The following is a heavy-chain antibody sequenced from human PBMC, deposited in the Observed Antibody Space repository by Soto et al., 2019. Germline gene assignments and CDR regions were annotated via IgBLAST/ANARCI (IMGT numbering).Heavy chain of an antibody. CDR1: GFSLSTSGMC. D-gene: IGHD2-15*01. Sequence: VSGPTLVNPTQTLTLTCTFSGFSLSTSGMCVSWIRQPPGKALEWLARIDWDDDKYYSTSLKTRLTISKDTSKNQVVLTMTNMDPVDTATYYCARIRCSGGSCYYFDYRAQRTLVTVSA. CDR3: ARIRCSGGSCYYFDY. V-gene: IGHV2-70*11. CDR2: IDWDDDK. J-gene: IGHJ4*02.